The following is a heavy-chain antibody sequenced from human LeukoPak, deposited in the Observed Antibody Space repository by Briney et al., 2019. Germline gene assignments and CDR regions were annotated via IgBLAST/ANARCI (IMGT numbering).Heavy chain of an antibody. CDR1: GYTFTSYY. CDR2: ISAYNGNT. Sequence: GASVKVSCKASGYTFTSYYMHWVRQAPGQGLEWMGWISAYNGNTNYAQKLQGRVTMTTDTSTSTAYMELRSLRSDDTAVYYCARGGPFLEDSSWTHVYYYYGMDVWGQGTTVTVSS. V-gene: IGHV1-18*04. D-gene: IGHD6-13*01. CDR3: ARGGPFLEDSSWTHVYYYYGMDV. J-gene: IGHJ6*02.